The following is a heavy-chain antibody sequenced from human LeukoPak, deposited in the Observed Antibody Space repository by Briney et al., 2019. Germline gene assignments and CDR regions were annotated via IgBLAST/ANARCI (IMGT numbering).Heavy chain of an antibody. V-gene: IGHV1-18*01. D-gene: IGHD6-19*01. Sequence: ASVKVSCKASGYTFTTYGISWVRQAPGQGLEWIGWSSPYNGNTNYAQKPRGRVTMTTNTSTSTAYIELRSLRSDDTAVYYCARGGTSGWRTPNDDYWGQGTLVTVSS. CDR2: SSPYNGNT. CDR1: GYTFTTYG. CDR3: ARGGTSGWRTPNDDY. J-gene: IGHJ4*02.